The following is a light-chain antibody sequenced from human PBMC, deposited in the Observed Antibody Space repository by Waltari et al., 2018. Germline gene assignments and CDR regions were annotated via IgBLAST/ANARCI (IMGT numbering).Light chain of an antibody. CDR1: SRAVGGHNY. CDR2: DVS. CDR3: SSYSSSSTLVV. Sequence: QSALTQPASVSGSPGQSITLSCPGTSRAVGGHNYCSRYQQHPGKAPKLMIYDVSNRPSGVSNRFSGSKSGNTASLTISGLQAEDEADYHCSSYSSSSTLVVFGGGTKLTVL. V-gene: IGLV2-14*03. J-gene: IGLJ2*01.